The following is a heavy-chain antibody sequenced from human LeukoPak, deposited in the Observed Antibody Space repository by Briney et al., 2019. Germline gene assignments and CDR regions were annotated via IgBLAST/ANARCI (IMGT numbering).Heavy chain of an antibody. CDR3: ARRRAAAGPFDY. CDR2: IHYSDSA. V-gene: IGHV4-39*01. J-gene: IGHJ4*02. D-gene: IGHD6-13*01. CDR1: GGSISSGDYY. Sequence: PSETLSLTCTVSGGSISSGDYYWSWIRQPPGKGLEYIGNIHYSDSALYNPSLQSRATILVDTSKNQFSLKLSSVTAADTAVYYCARRRAAAGPFDYWGQGTLVTVSS.